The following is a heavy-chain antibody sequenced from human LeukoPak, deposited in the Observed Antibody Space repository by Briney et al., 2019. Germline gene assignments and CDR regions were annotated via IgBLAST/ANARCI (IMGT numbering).Heavy chain of an antibody. CDR2: IYYSGST. CDR3: ARENRFGHFDY. Sequence: PSETLSLTCSVSGGSINNYYWSWIRQPPGKGLEWIGYIYYSGSTNYNPSLKSRVTISVDTSKNQFSLKLSSVTAADTAVYYCARENRFGHFDYWGQGTLVTVSS. J-gene: IGHJ4*02. V-gene: IGHV4-59*01. CDR1: GGSINNYY. D-gene: IGHD1-14*01.